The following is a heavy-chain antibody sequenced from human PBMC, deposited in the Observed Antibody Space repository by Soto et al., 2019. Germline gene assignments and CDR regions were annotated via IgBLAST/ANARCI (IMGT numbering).Heavy chain of an antibody. V-gene: IGHV3-53*01. CDR3: ARRRRLGVGADAFDI. D-gene: IGHD1-26*01. Sequence: GGSLRLSCAASGFTVSSNYMSWVRQAPGKGLEWVSVIYSGGSTYYADSVKGRFTISRDNSKNTLYLQMNSLRAEDTAVYYWARRRRLGVGADAFDIWGQGTMVTVSS. CDR2: IYSGGST. J-gene: IGHJ3*02. CDR1: GFTVSSNY.